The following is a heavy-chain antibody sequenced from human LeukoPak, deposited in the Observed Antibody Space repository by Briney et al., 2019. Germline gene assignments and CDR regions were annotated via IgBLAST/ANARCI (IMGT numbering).Heavy chain of an antibody. Sequence: PSETLSLTCTVSGGSISSYYWSWIRQPPGKGLEWIGYIYYSGSTNYNPSLKSRVTISVDTSKNQFSLKLSSVTAADTAVYYCARYSGVPAAQLDYWGQGTLVTVSS. V-gene: IGHV4-59*12. J-gene: IGHJ4*02. D-gene: IGHD2-2*01. CDR2: IYYSGST. CDR1: GGSISSYY. CDR3: ARYSGVPAAQLDY.